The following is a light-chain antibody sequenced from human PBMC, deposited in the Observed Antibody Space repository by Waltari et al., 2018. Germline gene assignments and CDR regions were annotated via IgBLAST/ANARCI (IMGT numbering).Light chain of an antibody. J-gene: IGKJ2*01. CDR3: MQGSHWPRT. Sequence: MTQSPLSLPVTLGQPASISCRSSQSLVHTDGNTYLNWFQQRPGQPPRRLIYKISRRESGVPDRFSGSGSGTDFTLKISRVEAEDVGVYYCMQGSHWPRTFGQGTKLEI. CDR1: QSLVHTDGNTY. CDR2: KIS. V-gene: IGKV2-30*02.